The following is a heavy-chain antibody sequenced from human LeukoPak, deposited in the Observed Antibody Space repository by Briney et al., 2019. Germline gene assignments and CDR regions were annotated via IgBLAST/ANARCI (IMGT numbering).Heavy chain of an antibody. CDR1: GGSISSGGYS. V-gene: IGHV4-30-4*07. CDR3: ARDVKAVAGTGSRYYYYYMDV. CDR2: IYYSGST. J-gene: IGHJ6*03. D-gene: IGHD6-19*01. Sequence: SQTLSLTCAVSGGSISSGGYSWSWIRQPPGKGLEWIGYIYYSGSTYYNPSLKSRVTISVDTSKNQFSLKLSSVTAADTAVYYCARDVKAVAGTGSRYYYYYMDVWGKGTTVTISS.